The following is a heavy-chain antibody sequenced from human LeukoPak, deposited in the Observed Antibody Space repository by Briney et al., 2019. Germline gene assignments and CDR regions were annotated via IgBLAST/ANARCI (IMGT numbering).Heavy chain of an antibody. Sequence: GASVNVSCKASGYTFTGYYMHWVRQAPGQGFEWMGWINPNSGGTNYAQKFQGRVTMTRDTSISTAHMELSRLRSDDTAVYYCARANPLYCSSTTCPFDYWGQGTLVTVSS. D-gene: IGHD2-2*01. CDR1: GYTFTGYY. CDR2: INPNSGGT. V-gene: IGHV1-2*02. CDR3: ARANPLYCSSTTCPFDY. J-gene: IGHJ4*02.